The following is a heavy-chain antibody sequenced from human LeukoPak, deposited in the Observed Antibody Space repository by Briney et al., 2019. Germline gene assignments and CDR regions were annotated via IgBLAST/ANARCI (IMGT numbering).Heavy chain of an antibody. D-gene: IGHD3-9*01. Sequence: GGSLRLSCAASGFTFSNAWMSWVRQAPGKGLEWVGRIKGKTDGGTTDYAAPVKGRFTISRDDSKNTLYLQMNSLKTEDTAAYYCTTVAFDWLLYQNYYFDYWGQGTLVTVSS. CDR2: IKGKTDGGTT. CDR1: GFTFSNAW. CDR3: TTVAFDWLLYQNYYFDY. V-gene: IGHV3-15*01. J-gene: IGHJ4*02.